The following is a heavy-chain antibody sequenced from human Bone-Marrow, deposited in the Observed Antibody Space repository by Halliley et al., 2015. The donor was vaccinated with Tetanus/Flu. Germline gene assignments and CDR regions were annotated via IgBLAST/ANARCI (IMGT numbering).Heavy chain of an antibody. Sequence: TLSLTCTVTFSRGSISSGGSYWDWIRQPPGKGLEWIGHIYYSGSTYYNPSPRSRLTISVDTSKNQLSLRLRSVTAADTAVYYCARGHYYYGSGSYFDFWGQGTLVTVSS. CDR3: ARGHYYYGSGSYFDF. CDR1: RGSISSGGSY. V-gene: IGHV4-31*03. J-gene: IGHJ4*02. CDR2: IYYSGST. D-gene: IGHD3-10*01.